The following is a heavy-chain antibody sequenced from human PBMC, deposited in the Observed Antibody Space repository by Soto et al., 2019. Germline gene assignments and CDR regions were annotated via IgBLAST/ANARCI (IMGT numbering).Heavy chain of an antibody. CDR2: IYHSGST. J-gene: IGHJ4*02. D-gene: IGHD2-8*01. CDR3: ARGLIVYAHLDY. Sequence: PSETLSLTCAVSGGSISSGGYSWSWIRQPPGKGLEWIGYIYHSGSTYYNPSLKSRVTISVDGSKNQFSLKLSSVTAADTAVYYCARGLIVYAHLDYWGQGTLVTVSS. CDR1: GGSISSGGYS. V-gene: IGHV4-30-2*01.